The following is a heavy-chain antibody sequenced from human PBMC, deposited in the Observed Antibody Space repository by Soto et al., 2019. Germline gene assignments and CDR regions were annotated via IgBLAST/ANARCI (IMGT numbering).Heavy chain of an antibody. CDR2: IYRSGST. Sequence: SETLSLTCAVSGGSISSGDYSWSWIRQPPGKGLEWIGYIYRSGSTYSNPSLKSRVIISVDTSKNQFALNLNSVTAADTAVYYCARAGAGFGNDNWFDPWGQGIPVTVSS. CDR3: ARAGAGFGNDNWFDP. CDR1: GGSISSGDYS. V-gene: IGHV4-30-2*01. D-gene: IGHD3-10*01. J-gene: IGHJ5*02.